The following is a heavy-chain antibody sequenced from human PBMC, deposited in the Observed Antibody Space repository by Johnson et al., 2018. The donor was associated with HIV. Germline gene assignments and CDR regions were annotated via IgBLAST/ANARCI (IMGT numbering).Heavy chain of an antibody. V-gene: IGHV3-30*02. J-gene: IGHJ3*02. Sequence: QVQLVESGGGLVQPGGSLRLSCAASGFTVSSNYMSWVRQAPGKGLEWVAFIHYDGSNNNYAVSVKGRFTLSRVNSKNTLFLQMNSLRGEDTAVYYCAKDKSVMAPDAFDIWGQGTMVTVSS. CDR3: AKDKSVMAPDAFDI. CDR1: GFTVSSNY. D-gene: IGHD3-16*01. CDR2: IHYDGSNN.